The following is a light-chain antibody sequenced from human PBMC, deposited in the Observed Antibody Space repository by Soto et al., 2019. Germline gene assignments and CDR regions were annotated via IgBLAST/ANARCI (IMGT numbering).Light chain of an antibody. V-gene: IGKV1-5*03. Sequence: IQMTQSPSTLSASVGDRVTITCRASQTISSWLAWYQQKPGKAPKLLIYKASHLESGVPSRFSGSGSGTEFTLTISSLQPGDFATYYCQHYNTYPWTFGHGTKVDIK. J-gene: IGKJ1*01. CDR1: QTISSW. CDR2: KAS. CDR3: QHYNTYPWT.